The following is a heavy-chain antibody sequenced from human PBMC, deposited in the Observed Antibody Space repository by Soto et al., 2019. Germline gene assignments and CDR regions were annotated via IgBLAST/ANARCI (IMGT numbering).Heavy chain of an antibody. J-gene: IGHJ5*02. CDR3: TKGDSSGYFDPSAGYSTPDH. Sequence: EVQLFESGGGLVEPGEPLRLSCAASGFIFKDFATSWVRQAPGKGLEWVSTITTSDDITYSADSVRGRFTIPRDNSANTLFLQVSSLRGDDTATYYCTKGDSSGYFDPSAGYSTPDHWGQGTLVTVSS. V-gene: IGHV3-23*01. D-gene: IGHD2-15*01. CDR1: GFIFKDFA. CDR2: ITTSDDIT.